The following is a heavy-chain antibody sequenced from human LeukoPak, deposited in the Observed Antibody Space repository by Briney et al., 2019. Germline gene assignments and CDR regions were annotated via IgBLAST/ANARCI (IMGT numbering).Heavy chain of an antibody. CDR3: AELGITMIGGV. Sequence: GGSLRLSCAVSGFTFSNYEMNWVRQAPGTGLEWVSSISSSGSTIYYADSVKGRFTISRDNAKNSLYLQMNSLRAEDTAVYYCAELGITMIGGVWGKGTTVTISS. D-gene: IGHD3-10*02. CDR2: ISSSGSTI. CDR1: GFTFSNYE. V-gene: IGHV3-48*03. J-gene: IGHJ6*04.